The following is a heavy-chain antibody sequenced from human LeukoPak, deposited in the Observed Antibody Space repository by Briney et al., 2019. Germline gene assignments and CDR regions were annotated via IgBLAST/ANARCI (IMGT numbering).Heavy chain of an antibody. V-gene: IGHV5-51*01. CDR1: GYSFTRHW. D-gene: IGHD5-24*01. CDR2: IYPGDSDT. CDR3: ARRGPSDGYNVDY. Sequence: GESLKISCKGSGYSFTRHWISWVRQMPGKGLEWMGIIYPGDSDTRYSPSFQGQVTISADKSISTAYLQWSSLKASDTAMYYCARRGPSDGYNVDYWGQGTLVTVSS. J-gene: IGHJ4*02.